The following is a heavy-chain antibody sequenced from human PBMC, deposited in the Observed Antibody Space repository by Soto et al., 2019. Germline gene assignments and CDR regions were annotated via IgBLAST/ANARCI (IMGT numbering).Heavy chain of an antibody. CDR2: SYHSGST. V-gene: IGHV4-4*02. CDR1: GGSISSSNW. J-gene: IGHJ6*02. CDR3: ARVSGSYYDGMDV. Sequence: QVQLQESGPGLVKPSGTLSLTCAVSGGSISSSNWWSWVRQPPGKGLEWIGESYHSGSTKYNPSPKKRVTISLDQSRIQFPLKLSSVTAADTAVYYCARVSGSYYDGMDVSGQGTTVTVSS.